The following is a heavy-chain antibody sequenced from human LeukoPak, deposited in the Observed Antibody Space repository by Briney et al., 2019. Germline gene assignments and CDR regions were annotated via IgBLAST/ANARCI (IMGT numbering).Heavy chain of an antibody. J-gene: IGHJ4*02. Sequence: PSETLSLTCAVYGGSFSGYYWSWIRQPPGKGLEWNGEINHSGSTNYNPSLKSRVTISVDTSKNQFSLKLSSVTAADTAVYYCARGDSGSYYRQWGQGTLVTVSS. V-gene: IGHV4-34*01. CDR3: ARGDSGSYYRQ. D-gene: IGHD1-26*01. CDR1: GGSFSGYY. CDR2: INHSGST.